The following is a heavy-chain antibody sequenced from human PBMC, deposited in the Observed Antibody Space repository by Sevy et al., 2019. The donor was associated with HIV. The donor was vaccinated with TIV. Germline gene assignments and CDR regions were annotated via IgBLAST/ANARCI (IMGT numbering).Heavy chain of an antibody. CDR3: ARDHEFYDYGDYGPTFFPDY. CDR1: FRLRSFG. CDR2: IWVDGSNS. Sequence: GSLGIPCGGVGFRLRSFGLPWVRPGPGKGAGGVAPIWVDGSNSYYAESGKGRFTISRDTSKNTVYLQMNSLRAEDTAVYYCARDHEFYDYGDYGPTFFPDYWGQGNLVTVSS. J-gene: IGHJ4*02. V-gene: IGHV3-33*01. D-gene: IGHD4-17*01.